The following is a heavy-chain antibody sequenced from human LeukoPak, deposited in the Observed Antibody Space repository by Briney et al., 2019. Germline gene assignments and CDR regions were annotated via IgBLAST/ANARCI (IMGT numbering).Heavy chain of an antibody. Sequence: SETLPLTCTVSGGSISSYYWSWIRQPPGKGLEWIGYIYTSGSTNYNPSLKSRVTISVDTSKNQFSLKLSSVTAADTAVYYCARHHRYGGNMNWFDPWGQGTLVTVSS. CDR2: IYTSGST. D-gene: IGHD4-23*01. CDR1: GGSISSYY. CDR3: ARHHRYGGNMNWFDP. V-gene: IGHV4-4*09. J-gene: IGHJ5*02.